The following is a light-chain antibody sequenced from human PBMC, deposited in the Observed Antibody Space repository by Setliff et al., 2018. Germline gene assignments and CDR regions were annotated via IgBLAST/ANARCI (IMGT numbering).Light chain of an antibody. V-gene: IGLV2-14*03. CDR3: SSYSSRTTLEV. Sequence: QSVLTQPASVSGSPGQSITISCTGSTSDIGAYNYVAWYQQHPGKAPKLMIYDVSVRPSGVSSRFSGSKSGSTASLTISGLQAEDEADYYCSSYSSRTTLEVFGTGTKVTVL. CDR1: TSDIGAYNY. J-gene: IGLJ1*01. CDR2: DVS.